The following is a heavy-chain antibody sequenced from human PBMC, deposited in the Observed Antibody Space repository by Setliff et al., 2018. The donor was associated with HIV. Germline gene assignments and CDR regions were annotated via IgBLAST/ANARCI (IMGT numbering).Heavy chain of an antibody. D-gene: IGHD3-16*01. Sequence: PSETLSLTCAVYGGSFSDYYWSWIRQPPRKRLEWIGELNDSGSTNYNPSLKSRVTISVDTSKNQFSLRPTSVTAADTAVYYCARGTKFVWGRWFDPWGQGTLVTVSS. CDR2: LNDSGST. CDR1: GGSFSDYY. J-gene: IGHJ5*02. V-gene: IGHV4-34*01. CDR3: ARGTKFVWGRWFDP.